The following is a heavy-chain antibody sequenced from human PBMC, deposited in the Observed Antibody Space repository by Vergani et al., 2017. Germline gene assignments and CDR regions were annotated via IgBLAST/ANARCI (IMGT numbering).Heavy chain of an antibody. V-gene: IGHV4-38-2*01. CDR1: GFSIDNGYY. CDR2: IYRTGRT. J-gene: IGHJ5*02. D-gene: IGHD2-2*02. CDR3: ARGGRGYCSSTSCYTGRFDP. Sequence: QVQLQESGPGLVKPSETLSLTCAVSGFSIDNGYYWDWIRQPPGKGLEWIGSIYRTGRTHFNPSLKSRVTISVDTSKNQFSLKLSSVTAADTAVYYCARGGRGYCSSTSCYTGRFDPWGQGTLVTVSS.